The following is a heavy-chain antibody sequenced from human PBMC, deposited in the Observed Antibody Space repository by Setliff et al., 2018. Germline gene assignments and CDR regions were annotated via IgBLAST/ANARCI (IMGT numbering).Heavy chain of an antibody. CDR1: GGSISTTDYY. J-gene: IGHJ4*02. Sequence: PSQTLSLTCTVSGGSISTTDYYWGWIRQPPGKGLEWIGCVYYSGNTYYSPSLKSRVTMFVDTSKNRFSLMLYSVTAADTAIYYCARYDSSGYSENYYFDYWGQGTQVTVSS. CDR2: VYYSGNT. CDR3: ARYDSSGYSENYYFDY. D-gene: IGHD3-22*01. V-gene: IGHV4-39*07.